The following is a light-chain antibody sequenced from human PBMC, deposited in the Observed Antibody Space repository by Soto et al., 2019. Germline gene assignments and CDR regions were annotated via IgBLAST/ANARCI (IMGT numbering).Light chain of an antibody. CDR2: KGS. CDR3: CSYAGSSTFLYV. CDR1: SSDVGSYNL. V-gene: IGLV2-23*03. J-gene: IGLJ1*01. Sequence: QSALTQPASVSGSPGQSITISCTGTSSDVGSYNLVSWYQQHPGKAPKLMIYKGSKRPSGVSNRFSGSKSGNTASLTISGLQAEDEADYYCCSYAGSSTFLYVFGTGTKVTVL.